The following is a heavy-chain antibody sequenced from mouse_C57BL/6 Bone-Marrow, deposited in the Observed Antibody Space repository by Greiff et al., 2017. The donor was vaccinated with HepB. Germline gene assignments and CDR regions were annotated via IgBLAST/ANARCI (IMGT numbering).Heavy chain of an antibody. J-gene: IGHJ3*01. D-gene: IGHD2-3*01. CDR3: ARSGWLPFAY. CDR2: IDPSDSET. Sequence: QVQLQQPGAELVRPGSSVKLSCKASGYTFTSYWMHWVKQRPIQGLEWIGNIDPSDSETHYNQKFTDKATLTVDKSSSTAYMQLSSVTSEDSAVYYCARSGWLPFAYWGQGTLVTVSA. CDR1: GYTFTSYW. V-gene: IGHV1-52*01.